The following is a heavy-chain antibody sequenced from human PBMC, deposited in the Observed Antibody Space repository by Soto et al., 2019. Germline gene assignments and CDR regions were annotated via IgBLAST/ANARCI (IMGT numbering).Heavy chain of an antibody. V-gene: IGHV4-31*03. D-gene: IGHD3-10*01. J-gene: IGHJ4*02. CDR3: ARDQRGPSLYYFDY. Sequence: QVQLQESGPGLVKPSQTLSLTCTVSGGSISSGGYYWSWIRQHPGKGLEWIGYIYYSGSTYYNPSLKSRVTISLDTSKNPFSLELSSVTAADTAVYYWARDQRGPSLYYFDYWGQGTLVTVCS. CDR1: GGSISSGGYY. CDR2: IYYSGST.